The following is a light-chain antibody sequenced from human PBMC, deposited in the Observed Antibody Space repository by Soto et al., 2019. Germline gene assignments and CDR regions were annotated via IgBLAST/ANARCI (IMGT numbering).Light chain of an antibody. CDR2: ATS. J-gene: IGKJ1*01. CDR1: QSVGNN. Sequence: EIVVTQSPATLSVSPGERATLSCRASQSVGNNFAWYQQKPGQAPRLLIFATSTRATGVPARFSGSGSGTEFTLTISSLQSEDFAVYYCQQYGSSPRTFGQGTKVEIK. V-gene: IGKV3-15*01. CDR3: QQYGSSPRT.